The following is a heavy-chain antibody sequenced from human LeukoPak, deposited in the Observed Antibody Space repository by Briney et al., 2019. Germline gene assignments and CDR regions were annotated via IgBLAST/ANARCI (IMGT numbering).Heavy chain of an antibody. Sequence: GGSLRLSCAASGFTFCSYEMNWVRQAPGKGLEWVSYISSSGSTIYYADSVKGRFTISRDNAKNSLYLQMNSLRAEDTAVYYCARETTYYYGSRTYNWFDPWGQGTLVTVSS. J-gene: IGHJ5*02. V-gene: IGHV3-48*03. CDR3: ARETTYYYGSRTYNWFDP. CDR2: ISSSGSTI. D-gene: IGHD3-10*01. CDR1: GFTFCSYE.